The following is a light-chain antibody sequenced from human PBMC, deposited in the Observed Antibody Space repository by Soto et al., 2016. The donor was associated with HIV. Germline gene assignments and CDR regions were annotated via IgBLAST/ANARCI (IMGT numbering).Light chain of an antibody. Sequence: SYELTQPPSVSVTPGKTASITCGGNNIGDKSVHWYQQRPGQAPVLVLFDDSDRPSGIPERFSGSKSGNTASLTISRVEADDEADYYCQVWDSGSDHYVFGTGTKVTVL. CDR1: NIGDKS. J-gene: IGLJ1*01. CDR2: DDS. V-gene: IGLV3-21*03. CDR3: QVWDSGSDHYV.